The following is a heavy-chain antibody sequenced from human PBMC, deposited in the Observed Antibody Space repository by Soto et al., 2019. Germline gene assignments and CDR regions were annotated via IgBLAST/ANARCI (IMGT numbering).Heavy chain of an antibody. CDR1: GGSFSAYY. V-gene: IGHV4-34*01. Sequence: QVQLQQWGAGLLKPSETLSLTCAVYGGSFSAYYWSWIRQPPGKGLEWIGEINHSGSTNYNPSLKSRVTISVDRSKNQFSLKLSSVTAADTAAYYCARGVGYAGVDYLGQGTLVTVSS. J-gene: IGHJ4*02. CDR3: ARGVGYAGVDY. CDR2: INHSGST. D-gene: IGHD5-12*01.